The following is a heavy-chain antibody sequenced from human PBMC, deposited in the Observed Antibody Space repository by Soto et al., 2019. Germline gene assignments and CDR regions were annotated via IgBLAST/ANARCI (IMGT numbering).Heavy chain of an antibody. CDR3: AKDQYYYDSSGSLYYYGMDV. V-gene: IGHV3-9*01. CDR1: GFTFDDYA. Sequence: GGSLRLSCAASGFTFDDYAMHWVRQAPGKGLEWVSGISWSSGSIGYADSVKGRFTISRDNAKNSLYLQMNSLRAEDTALYYCAKDQYYYDSSGSLYYYGMDVWGKGTTVTVYS. J-gene: IGHJ6*04. CDR2: ISWSSGSI. D-gene: IGHD3-22*01.